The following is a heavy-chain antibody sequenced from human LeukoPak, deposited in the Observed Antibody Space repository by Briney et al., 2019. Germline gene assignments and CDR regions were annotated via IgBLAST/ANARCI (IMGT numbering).Heavy chain of an antibody. Sequence: AASVKVSCKASGGTFSSYAISWVRQAPGQGLEWMGGIIPIFGTANYAQKFQGRVTITADESTSTAYMGLSSLRSEDTAMYYCARDYYDSSGYYYYYYGMDVWGQGTTVTVSS. D-gene: IGHD3-22*01. CDR1: GGTFSSYA. V-gene: IGHV1-69*13. J-gene: IGHJ6*02. CDR3: ARDYYDSSGYYYYYYGMDV. CDR2: IIPIFGTA.